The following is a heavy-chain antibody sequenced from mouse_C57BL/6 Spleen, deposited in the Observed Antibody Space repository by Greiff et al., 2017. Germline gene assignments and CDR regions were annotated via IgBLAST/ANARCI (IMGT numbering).Heavy chain of an antibody. CDR2: ISSGSTTI. CDR1: GFTFSDYG. J-gene: IGHJ4*01. Sequence: EVKLVESGGGLVKPGGSLKLSCAASGFTFSDYGMHWVRQAPEKGLEWVAYISSGSTTIYYAATVKGRFTISRDNAKNTLFLQMTSLRSEDTAMFYCARYGSSPYAMDYWGQGTSVTVSS. V-gene: IGHV5-17*01. CDR3: ARYGSSPYAMDY. D-gene: IGHD1-1*01.